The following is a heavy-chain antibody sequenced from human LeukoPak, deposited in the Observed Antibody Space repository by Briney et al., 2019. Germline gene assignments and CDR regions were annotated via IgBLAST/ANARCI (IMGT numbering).Heavy chain of an antibody. Sequence: TSGGCLRLSCAASGFTFSSYSMEWVRQAAGRGRGWVSSISSVSSYIFYADSGKGRFTIPSDNAKNSLSLQMNSLRAEDTAVYYCARDRGKYCSGGSCYSPNKNFDYWGQGTLVTVSS. CDR2: ISSVSSYI. CDR1: GFTFSSYS. J-gene: IGHJ4*02. D-gene: IGHD2-15*01. CDR3: ARDRGKYCSGGSCYSPNKNFDY. V-gene: IGHV3-21*01.